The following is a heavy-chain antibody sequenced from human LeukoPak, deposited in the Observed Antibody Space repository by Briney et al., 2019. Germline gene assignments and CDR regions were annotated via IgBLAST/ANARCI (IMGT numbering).Heavy chain of an antibody. Sequence: PSETLSLTCAVYGGTFSGYYWSWIRQPPGKGLEWIGEINHSGSNNYNPSLKSRVTISVHTSKNQFSLKLSSVTAADTAVYYCARAVFSYCSGGSCPYFDYWGQGTLVTVSS. V-gene: IGHV4-34*01. CDR2: INHSGSN. CDR3: ARAVFSYCSGGSCPYFDY. CDR1: GGTFSGYY. J-gene: IGHJ4*02. D-gene: IGHD2-15*01.